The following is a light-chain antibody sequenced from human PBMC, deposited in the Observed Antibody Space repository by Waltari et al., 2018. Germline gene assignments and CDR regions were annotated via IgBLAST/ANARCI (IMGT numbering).Light chain of an antibody. J-gene: IGKJ4*01. CDR3: QESHSAPPGT. V-gene: IGKV1-39*01. CDR2: AAS. Sequence: DIQMTQSPSSLSASVGDRVTITCRANQSISNFLNWYQHKPGKAPRVLIYAASTLHSGVPSRFSGRGSGTDFTLTINSLHPEEFATYYCQESHSAPPGTFGGGTKVDI. CDR1: QSISNF.